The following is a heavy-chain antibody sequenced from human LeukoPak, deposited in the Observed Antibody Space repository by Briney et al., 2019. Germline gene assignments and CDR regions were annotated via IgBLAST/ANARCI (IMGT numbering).Heavy chain of an antibody. D-gene: IGHD5-24*01. Sequence: SETLSLTCAVYGGSFSGYYWSWIRQPPGKGLEWIGEINHSGSTNYNPSLKSRVTISVDTSKNQFSLNLSSVTAADTAVYYCARDGYSRYYYYGMDVWGQGTTVTVSS. CDR1: GGSFSGYY. CDR2: INHSGST. CDR3: ARDGYSRYYYYGMDV. J-gene: IGHJ6*02. V-gene: IGHV4-34*01.